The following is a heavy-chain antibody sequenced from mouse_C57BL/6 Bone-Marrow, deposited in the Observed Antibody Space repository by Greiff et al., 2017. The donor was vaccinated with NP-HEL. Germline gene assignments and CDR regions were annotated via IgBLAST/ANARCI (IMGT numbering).Heavy chain of an antibody. J-gene: IGHJ4*01. Sequence: EVMLVESGGDLVKPGGSLKLSCAASGFTFSSYGMSWVRQTPDKRLEWVATISSGGSYTYYPDSVKGRFPISRDNAKNTLYLQMSSLKSEDTAMYYCARHSYDGYYFYAMDYWGQGTSVTVSS. V-gene: IGHV5-6*01. CDR2: ISSGGSYT. CDR3: ARHSYDGYYFYAMDY. CDR1: GFTFSSYG. D-gene: IGHD2-3*01.